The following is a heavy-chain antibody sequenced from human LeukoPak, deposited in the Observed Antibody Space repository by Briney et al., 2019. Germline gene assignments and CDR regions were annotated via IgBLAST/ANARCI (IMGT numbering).Heavy chain of an antibody. CDR2: VNSDGSST. V-gene: IGHV3-74*01. Sequence: GGSLRLSCAASGLTFRGYWMHWVRQAPGGGLVWVSRVNSDGSSTSYADSVKGRFTISRDNANNTLYLQMDSLRAEDSAVYFCAREGKYASGSYDYWGQGTLVTVSS. D-gene: IGHD3-10*01. CDR3: AREGKYASGSYDY. J-gene: IGHJ4*02. CDR1: GLTFRGYW.